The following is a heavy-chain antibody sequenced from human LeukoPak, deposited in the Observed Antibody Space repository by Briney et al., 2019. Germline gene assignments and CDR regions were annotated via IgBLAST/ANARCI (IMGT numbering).Heavy chain of an antibody. CDR3: ARHGNLQGSSWYYFDY. Sequence: KPSGTLSLTCAVSGYSISSGYYWGWIRQPPGKGLEWIGSIYHSGSTYYNPSLKSRVTISVDTSKNQFSLKLSSVTAADTAVYYCARHGNLQGSSWYYFDYWGQGTLVTVSS. J-gene: IGHJ4*02. CDR1: GYSISSGYY. CDR2: IYHSGST. V-gene: IGHV4-38-2*01. D-gene: IGHD6-13*01.